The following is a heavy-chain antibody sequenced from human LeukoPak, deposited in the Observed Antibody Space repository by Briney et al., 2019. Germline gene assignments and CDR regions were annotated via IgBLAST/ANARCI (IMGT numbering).Heavy chain of an antibody. CDR2: INPSGGST. D-gene: IGHD6-19*01. CDR1: GYTFTSYY. V-gene: IGHV1-46*01. Sequence: ASVKVSCKASGYTFTSYYMHWVRQAPGQGLEWIGIINPSGGSTSYAQKFQGRVTMTRDTPTSTVYMELSSLRSEDTAVYYCARNCIAVAGTDYYYYMDVWGKGTTVTISS. J-gene: IGHJ6*03. CDR3: ARNCIAVAGTDYYYYMDV.